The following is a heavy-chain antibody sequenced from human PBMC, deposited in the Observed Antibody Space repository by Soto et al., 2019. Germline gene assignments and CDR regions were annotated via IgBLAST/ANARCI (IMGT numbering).Heavy chain of an antibody. D-gene: IGHD3-22*01. V-gene: IGHV4-39*01. CDR2: IYYSGST. CDR1: GGSIISSSYY. CDR3: ARRYYEPRAFDI. J-gene: IGHJ3*02. Sequence: SETLSLTCTVSGGSIISSSYYWGWIRQPPGKGLEWIGSIYYSGSTYYNPSLKSRVTISVDTSKNQFSLKLSSVTAADTAVYYCARRYYEPRAFDIWGQGTMVTVSS.